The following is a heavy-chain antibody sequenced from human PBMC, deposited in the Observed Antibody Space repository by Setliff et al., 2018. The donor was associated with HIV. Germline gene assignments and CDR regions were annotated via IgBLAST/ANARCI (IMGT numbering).Heavy chain of an antibody. CDR3: ARDAGYSGSAWDI. CDR1: GFIFSSYA. J-gene: IGHJ4*02. V-gene: IGHV3-33*01. Sequence: LRLSCAASGFIFSSYAMHWVRQAPGKGLEWVAVIWDDASKKYYGKSVKGRLTISRDDSKNSLYLQMNSLRVEDTGVYYCARDAGYSGSAWDIWGQGTLVTVSS. D-gene: IGHD5-12*01. CDR2: IWDDASKK.